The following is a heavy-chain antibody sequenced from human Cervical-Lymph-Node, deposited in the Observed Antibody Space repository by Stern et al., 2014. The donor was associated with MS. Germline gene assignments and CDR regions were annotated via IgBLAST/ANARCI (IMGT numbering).Heavy chain of an antibody. CDR2: ISTSGKTI. J-gene: IGHJ5*02. CDR3: ARDPGYCSDSSCYGNLFDP. Sequence: EVQLEESGGDLVQPGGSLRLSCAASGFSFSSYSMNWVRQGPGKGLEWLSYISTSGKTIHYADSVKGRFTISRDNGKNSVYLQMNSLRDEDTAVYYCARDPGYCSDSSCYGNLFDPWGLGTLVTVSS. V-gene: IGHV3-48*02. CDR1: GFSFSSYS. D-gene: IGHD2-15*01.